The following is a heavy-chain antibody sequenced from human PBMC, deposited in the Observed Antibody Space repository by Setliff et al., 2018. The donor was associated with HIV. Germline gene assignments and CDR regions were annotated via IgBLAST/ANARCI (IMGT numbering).Heavy chain of an antibody. CDR1: GYTFTSYG. V-gene: IGHV1-18*01. D-gene: IGHD4-17*01. J-gene: IGHJ3*02. CDR2: ISAYNGNT. Sequence: ASVKVSCKASGYTFTSYGISWVRQAPGQGLEWMGWISAYNGNTNYAQKLQGRVPMTTDTSTSTAYMELRRLRSDDTAVYYCARDKRSFYGDYEGDAFDIWGQGTMVTVSS. CDR3: ARDKRSFYGDYEGDAFDI.